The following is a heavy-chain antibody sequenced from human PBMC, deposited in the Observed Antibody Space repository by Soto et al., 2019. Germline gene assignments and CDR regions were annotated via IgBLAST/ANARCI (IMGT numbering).Heavy chain of an antibody. CDR2: IYYSGST. Sequence: SETLSLTCTVSGGSISSSSYYWGWIRQPPGKGLEWIGSIYYSGSTYYNPSLKSRVTISVDTSKNQFSLKLSSVTAADTAVYYCASLGYCSGRSCPYYYYYGMDVWGQGTTVTVSS. J-gene: IGHJ6*02. D-gene: IGHD2-15*01. V-gene: IGHV4-39*01. CDR3: ASLGYCSGRSCPYYYYYGMDV. CDR1: GGSISSSSYY.